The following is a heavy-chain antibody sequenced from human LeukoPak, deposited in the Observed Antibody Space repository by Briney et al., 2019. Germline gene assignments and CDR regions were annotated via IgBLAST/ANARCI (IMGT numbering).Heavy chain of an antibody. J-gene: IGHJ6*02. CDR2: MNPNSGNT. D-gene: IGHD1-26*01. CDR1: GYTFTSYD. CDR3: ASMSGSYYYYYYGMDV. Sequence: ASVKVSCKASGYTFTSYDINWVRQATGQGLEWMGWMNPNSGNTGYAQKFQGRVTMTRNTSISTAYMELSSLRSEDTAVYYCASMSGSYYYYYYGMDVWGQGTTVTVSS. V-gene: IGHV1-8*01.